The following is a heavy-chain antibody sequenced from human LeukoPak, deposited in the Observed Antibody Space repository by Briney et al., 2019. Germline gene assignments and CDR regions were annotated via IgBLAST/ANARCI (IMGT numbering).Heavy chain of an antibody. CDR3: ARNSGAGYYFYMDV. Sequence: SETLSLTCAVSGGSISSSNWWSWVRPPPGKGLEWIGEIYHSGSTNYNPSLKSRVTISVDKSKNQFSLKLSSVTAADTAVYYCARNSGAGYYFYMDVWGKGTAVTVSS. J-gene: IGHJ6*03. V-gene: IGHV4-4*02. CDR1: GGSISSSNW. CDR2: IYHSGST. D-gene: IGHD3-10*01.